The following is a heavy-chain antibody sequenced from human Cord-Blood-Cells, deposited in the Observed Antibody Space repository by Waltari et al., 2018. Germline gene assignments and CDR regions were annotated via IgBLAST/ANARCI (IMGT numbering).Heavy chain of an antibody. CDR3: ARDRYYYYGMDV. J-gene: IGHJ6*02. V-gene: IGHV3-66*01. Sequence: EVQLVESGGGLVQPGGSLRLSCAASGFTVSSNYMSWVRQAPGKGVEWVAVIYSGGSTYYADSVKGRFTISRDNSKNTLYLQMNSLRAEDTAVYYCARDRYYYYGMDVWGQGTTVTVSS. CDR2: IYSGGST. CDR1: GFTVSSNY.